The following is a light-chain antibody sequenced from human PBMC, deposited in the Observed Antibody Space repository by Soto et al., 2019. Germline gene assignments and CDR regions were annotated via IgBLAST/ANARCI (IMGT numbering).Light chain of an antibody. V-gene: IGKV1-39*01. CDR1: QGISWY. Sequence: DLQMTQSPSSLSASIGDKVTITCRASQGISWYLNWYQQKPGEAPKLLIYSASSLHSVDPSRFRGSGSGTNFPLTITGLQPEGFANYYSQQSVTSPTWTFGHGTTVAIK. CDR3: QQSVTSPTWT. J-gene: IGKJ1*01. CDR2: SAS.